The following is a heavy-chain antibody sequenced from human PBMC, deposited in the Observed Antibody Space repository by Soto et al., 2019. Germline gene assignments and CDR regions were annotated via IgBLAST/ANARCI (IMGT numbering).Heavy chain of an antibody. J-gene: IGHJ5*02. Sequence: EVQLVESGGGLVKPGGSLRLSCAASGFTFSSYSMNCVRQAPGKGLEWVSSISSSSSYIYYADSVKGRFTISRDNAKNSLYLQMNSLRAEDTAVYYCARLYGDGYWFDPWGQGTLVTVSS. CDR1: GFTFSSYS. CDR2: ISSSSSYI. CDR3: ARLYGDGYWFDP. V-gene: IGHV3-21*01. D-gene: IGHD4-17*01.